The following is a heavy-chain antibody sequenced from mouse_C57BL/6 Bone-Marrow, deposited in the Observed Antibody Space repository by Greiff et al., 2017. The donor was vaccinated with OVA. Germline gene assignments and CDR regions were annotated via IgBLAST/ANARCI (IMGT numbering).Heavy chain of an antibody. CDR3: ASYDGYWYFDV. CDR1: GYTFTDYY. CDR2: INPYNGGT. V-gene: IGHV1-19*01. D-gene: IGHD2-3*01. J-gene: IGHJ1*03. Sequence: DVQLQESGPVLVKPGASVKMSCKASGYTFTDYYMNWVKQSHGKSLEWIGVINPYNGGTSYNQKFKGKATLTVDKSSSTAYMELNSLTSEDSAVYYCASYDGYWYFDVWGTGTTVTVSS.